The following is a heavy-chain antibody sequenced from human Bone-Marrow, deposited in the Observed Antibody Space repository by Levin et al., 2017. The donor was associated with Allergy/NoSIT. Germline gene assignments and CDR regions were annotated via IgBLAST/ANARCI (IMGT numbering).Heavy chain of an antibody. Sequence: KAGGSLRLSCAASGFTFSSYSMNWVRQAPGKGLEWVSSISSSSSYIYYADSVKGRFTISRDNAKNSLYLQMNSLRAEDTAVYYCARDSSYAAGYSYGYGVADYYYGMDVWGQGTTVTVSS. CDR3: ARDSSYAAGYSYGYGVADYYYGMDV. J-gene: IGHJ6*02. V-gene: IGHV3-21*01. CDR2: ISSSSSYI. D-gene: IGHD5-18*01. CDR1: GFTFSSYS.